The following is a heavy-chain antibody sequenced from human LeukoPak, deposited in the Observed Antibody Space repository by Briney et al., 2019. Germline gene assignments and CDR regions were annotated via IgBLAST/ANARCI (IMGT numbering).Heavy chain of an antibody. CDR3: AKDMTPSIAARLPLDY. V-gene: IGHV3-9*03. D-gene: IGHD6-6*01. Sequence: SGGSLRLSCAASGFTFSSYWMSWVRQAPGKGLEWVSGISWNSGSIGYADSVEGRFTISRDNAKNSLYLQMNSLRAEDMALYYCAKDMTPSIAARLPLDYWGQGTLVTVSS. J-gene: IGHJ4*02. CDR2: ISWNSGSI. CDR1: GFTFSSYW.